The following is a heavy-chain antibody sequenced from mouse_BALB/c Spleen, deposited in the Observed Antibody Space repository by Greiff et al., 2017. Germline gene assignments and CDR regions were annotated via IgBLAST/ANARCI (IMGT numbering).Heavy chain of an antibody. Sequence: EVKLQESGPSLVKPSQTLSLTCSVTGDSITSGYWNWIRKFPGNKLEYMGYISYSGSTYYNPSLKSRISITRDTSKNQYYLQLNSVTTEDTATYYCARRVIYYGYDVWFAYWGQGTLVTVSA. J-gene: IGHJ3*01. V-gene: IGHV3-8*02. CDR1: GDSITSGY. CDR2: ISYSGST. CDR3: ARRVIYYGYDVWFAY. D-gene: IGHD2-2*01.